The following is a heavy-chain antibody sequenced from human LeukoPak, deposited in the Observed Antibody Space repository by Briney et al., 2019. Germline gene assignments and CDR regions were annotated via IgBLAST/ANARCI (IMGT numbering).Heavy chain of an antibody. CDR2: IYTSGST. CDR3: ASQAHYYDSSGYYYYYYMDV. J-gene: IGHJ6*03. V-gene: IGHV4-4*09. Sequence: SETLSLTCTVSGGSISSYYWSWIRQPAGKGLEWIRYIYTSGSTNYNPSLESRVTISVDTSKNQFSLKLSSVTAADTAVYYCASQAHYYDSSGYYYYYYMDVWGKGTTVTVSS. CDR1: GGSISSYY. D-gene: IGHD3-22*01.